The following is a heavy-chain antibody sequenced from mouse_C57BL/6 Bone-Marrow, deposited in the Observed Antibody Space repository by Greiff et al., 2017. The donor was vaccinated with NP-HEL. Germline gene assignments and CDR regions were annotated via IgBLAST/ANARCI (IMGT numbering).Heavy chain of an antibody. Sequence: VQLQQPGAELVKPGASVKMSCKASGYTFTSYWITWVKQRPGQGLEWIGDIYPGSGSTNYNEKFKSKATLTVDTPSSTAYMQLSSLTSEDSAVYDCENYDGSSYRFAYWGQGTLVTVSA. CDR3: ENYDGSSYRFAY. V-gene: IGHV1-55*01. D-gene: IGHD1-1*01. CDR1: GYTFTSYW. CDR2: IYPGSGST. J-gene: IGHJ3*01.